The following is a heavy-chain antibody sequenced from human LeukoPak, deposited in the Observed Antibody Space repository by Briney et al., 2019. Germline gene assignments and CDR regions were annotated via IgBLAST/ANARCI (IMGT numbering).Heavy chain of an antibody. CDR2: ISAYNGNT. V-gene: IGHV1-18*01. D-gene: IGHD6-13*01. Sequence: ASVKVSCKASGYTFTSYGISWVRQAPGQGLEWMGWISAYNGNTNYAQKLQGRVTMTTDTSTSTAYMELRSLRSDDTAVYYCARDGTEGGIAAAIWWGNDYYCYMDVWGKGTTVTVSS. J-gene: IGHJ6*03. CDR1: GYTFTSYG. CDR3: ARDGTEGGIAAAIWWGNDYYCYMDV.